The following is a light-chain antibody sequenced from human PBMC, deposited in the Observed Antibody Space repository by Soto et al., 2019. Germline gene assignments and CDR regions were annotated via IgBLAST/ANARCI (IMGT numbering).Light chain of an antibody. J-gene: IGLJ1*01. CDR2: EVS. CDR3: SSYSISTAYL. CDR1: SSDVGGYDY. Sequence: QTSLTKPASLSGSPGQSITISCTGTSSDVGGYDYVSWYQLHPGKAPKLMVFEVSNRPSGVSYRFSGSKSGNTASLTISGLQAEDEADYFCSSYSISTAYLFGTGTKVTVL. V-gene: IGLV2-14*01.